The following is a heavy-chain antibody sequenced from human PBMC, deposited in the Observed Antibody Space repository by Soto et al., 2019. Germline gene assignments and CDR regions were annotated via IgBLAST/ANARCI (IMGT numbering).Heavy chain of an antibody. CDR1: GFTFSSYG. CDR3: ARQVVVVVASSADSFDI. CDR2: IWSDGSNK. D-gene: IGHD2-15*01. Sequence: QVQLVESGGGVVQPGRSLRLSCAASGFTFSSYGMHWVRQAPGKGLEWVAVIWSDGSNKYYADSVKGRFTISRDTSQQTLYLQMNSLRAEDTAVYSCARQVVVVVASSADSFDIWGQVTMVTVSS. J-gene: IGHJ3*02. V-gene: IGHV3-33*01.